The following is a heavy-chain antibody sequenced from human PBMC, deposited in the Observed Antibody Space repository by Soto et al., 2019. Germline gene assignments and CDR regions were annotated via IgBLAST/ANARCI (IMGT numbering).Heavy chain of an antibody. CDR2: INHSGST. CDR3: ARDRGYQVVSWSSYYYDLDV. CDR1: GGSVSGHY. Sequence: QVQLQQWGAGLLKPSETLSLNCTVQGGSVSGHYWSWIRQSPGKGLEWIGEINHSGSTNYNPSLKSRVPKSVDTSRNQFSLKVRSVTAADTAVYYCARDRGYQVVSWSSYYYDLDVWGQGATVTVSS. V-gene: IGHV4-34*01. J-gene: IGHJ6*02. D-gene: IGHD2-15*01.